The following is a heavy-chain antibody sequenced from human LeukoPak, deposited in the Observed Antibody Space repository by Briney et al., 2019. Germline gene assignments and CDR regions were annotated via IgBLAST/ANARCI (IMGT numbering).Heavy chain of an antibody. Sequence: ASVKVSCKAPGYSFSDYSVHWVRQAPGHGLEGMGRITSNSGGTSYAQNFQGRVTMTRDTSISKAYMELSGLTSDDTAVYYCARGGAGSGYLYYFDYWGQGTLVSVSS. CDR3: ARGGAGSGYLYYFDY. CDR2: ITSNSGGT. V-gene: IGHV1-2*06. CDR1: GYSFSDYS. D-gene: IGHD3-10*01. J-gene: IGHJ4*02.